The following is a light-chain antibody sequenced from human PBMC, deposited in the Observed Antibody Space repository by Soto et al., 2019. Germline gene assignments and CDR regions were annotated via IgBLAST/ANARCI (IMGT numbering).Light chain of an antibody. CDR3: QQYNRPYT. V-gene: IGKV1-5*03. Sequence: DTQMTQSPSTLSASVGDRVTITCRARQTMHTWLVWYQQKPGKAPKLLISRASVLESGVPSRFSGSGSGTEFTLTISSLQPDDFATYYCQQYNRPYTFGQGTKVEI. CDR1: QTMHTW. CDR2: RAS. J-gene: IGKJ2*01.